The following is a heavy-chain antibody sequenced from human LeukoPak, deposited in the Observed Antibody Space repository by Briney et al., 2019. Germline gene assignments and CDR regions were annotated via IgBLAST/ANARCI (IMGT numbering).Heavy chain of an antibody. J-gene: IGHJ6*02. CDR2: ISGSGNRT. CDR3: ARDQAGTGYYYYGMDV. Sequence: GGSLRLSCAASGLTFSSYAMSWVRQAPGKGLEWVSSISGSGNRTYYADSVKGRFTISRDNSKNTLYLQMNSLRAEDTAVYYCARDQAGTGYYYYGMDVWGQGTTVTVSS. CDR1: GLTFSSYA. D-gene: IGHD1-7*01. V-gene: IGHV3-23*01.